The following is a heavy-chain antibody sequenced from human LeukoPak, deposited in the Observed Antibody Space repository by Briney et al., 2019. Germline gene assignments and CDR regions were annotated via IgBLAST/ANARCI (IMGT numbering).Heavy chain of an antibody. D-gene: IGHD5-18*01. Sequence: PGGSLRLSCAASGFTFSSYGMHWARQAPGKGLEWVAVISYDGSNKYYADSVKGGFTISRDNSKNTLYLQMNSLRAEDTAVYYCAKGAASAEYFQHWGQGTLVTVSS. CDR3: AKGAASAEYFQH. CDR1: GFTFSSYG. J-gene: IGHJ1*01. V-gene: IGHV3-30*18. CDR2: ISYDGSNK.